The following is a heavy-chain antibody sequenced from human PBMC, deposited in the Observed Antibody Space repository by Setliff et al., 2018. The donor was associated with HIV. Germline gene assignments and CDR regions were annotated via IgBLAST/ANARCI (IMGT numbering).Heavy chain of an antibody. CDR2: IYSGGST. Sequence: LRLSCAASGFTVSSNYMSWVRQAPGKGLEWVSVIYSGGSTYYADSVRGRFTISRDNSKNTLYLQMNSLRAEDTAVYYCARGDGYSLGGYSYMDVWGKGTTVTVSS. CDR1: GFTVSSNY. D-gene: IGHD4-4*01. V-gene: IGHV3-53*01. CDR3: ARGDGYSLGGYSYMDV. J-gene: IGHJ6*03.